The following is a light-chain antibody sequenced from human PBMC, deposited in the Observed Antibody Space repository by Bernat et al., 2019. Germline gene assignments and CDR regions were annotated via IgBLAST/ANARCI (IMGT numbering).Light chain of an antibody. CDR3: NSRDSRGQHLGA. V-gene: IGLV3-19*01. CDR2: GQN. Sequence: SSELTQDPAVSVALGQTVTITCQGDSLRYYYASWYQQKPGQAPILVIYGQNNRPSGIPDRFSGSSSGNTASLTITGTQAEDEAEYHCNSRDSRGQHLGAFGGGTKVTVL. CDR1: SLRYYY. J-gene: IGLJ2*01.